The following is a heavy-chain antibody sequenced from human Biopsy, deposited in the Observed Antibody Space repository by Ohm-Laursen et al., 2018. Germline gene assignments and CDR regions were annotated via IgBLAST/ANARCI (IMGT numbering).Heavy chain of an antibody. Sequence: SETLPLTCTVSGGSISSSTFYWGWIRQPPGKGLEWIGSVDYSGSGHYNPSLESRITISVDTSNNQFSLRMSSVTAADTAVYYCARSPPPYYYDNSGYYWVNWGQGTLVTVSS. V-gene: IGHV4-39*01. CDR2: VDYSGSG. D-gene: IGHD3-22*01. J-gene: IGHJ4*02. CDR3: ARSPPPYYYDNSGYYWVN. CDR1: GGSISSSTFY.